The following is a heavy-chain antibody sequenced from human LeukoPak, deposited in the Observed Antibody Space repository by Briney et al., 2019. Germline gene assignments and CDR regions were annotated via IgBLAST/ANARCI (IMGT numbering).Heavy chain of an antibody. J-gene: IGHJ6*02. V-gene: IGHV3-33*01. D-gene: IGHD3-9*01. CDR1: GFTFSSYG. CDR3: ARDYYDILTGYYSPYGMDV. Sequence: GRSLRLSCAASGFTFSSYGMHWVRQAPGKGLEWVAVIWYDGSNKYYADSVKGRFTISRDNSKNTLYLQMNSLRAEDTAVYYCARDYYDILTGYYSPYGMDVWGQGTTVTVSS. CDR2: IWYDGSNK.